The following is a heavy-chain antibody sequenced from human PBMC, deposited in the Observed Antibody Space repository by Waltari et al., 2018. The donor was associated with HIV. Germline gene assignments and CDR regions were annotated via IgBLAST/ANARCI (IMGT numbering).Heavy chain of an antibody. Sequence: QVQLQESGPGLVKPSETLSLTCAVSGYSISSGYFWDWIRQPPGKGLEWIGNVFHTGTTYHNPSLKNRVTISLDTSKSQFSMKLTAVTAADTALYWCARSDYFGSGSYSPDYYYGLAVWGQGTTVTVSS. CDR2: VFHTGTT. D-gene: IGHD3-10*01. J-gene: IGHJ6*02. V-gene: IGHV4-38-2*01. CDR3: ARSDYFGSGSYSPDYYYGLAV. CDR1: GYSISSGYF.